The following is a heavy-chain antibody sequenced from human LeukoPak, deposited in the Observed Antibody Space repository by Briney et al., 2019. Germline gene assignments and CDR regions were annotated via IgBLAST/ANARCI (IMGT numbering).Heavy chain of an antibody. CDR3: ARLNCSSTNCYVLFDY. CDR2: IYWDDDK. V-gene: IGHV2-5*02. Sequence: SGPTLVKPTQTLTLTCTFSGFALSTRGVGVGWIRQTPGQALEWLALIYWDDDKHYSPSLQRRLTITSDTSKNQVVLTMINMDPVDTATYYCARLNCSSTNCYVLFDYWGRGTLVTVSS. J-gene: IGHJ4*02. D-gene: IGHD2-2*01. CDR1: GFALSTRGVG.